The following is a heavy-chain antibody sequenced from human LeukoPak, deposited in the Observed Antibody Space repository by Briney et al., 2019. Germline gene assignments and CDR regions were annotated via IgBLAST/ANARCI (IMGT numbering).Heavy chain of an antibody. CDR1: GFTFDDYA. Sequence: GGSLRLSCAASGFTFDDYAMHWVRQAPGKGLEWVSLISGDGGITYYADSVKGRFTISRDNSKNSLYLQMNSLRAEDTALYYCAKVRGYCSGGSCYSGFGYMDVWGKGTTVTVFS. CDR2: ISGDGGIT. D-gene: IGHD2-15*01. J-gene: IGHJ6*03. CDR3: AKVRGYCSGGSCYSGFGYMDV. V-gene: IGHV3-43D*04.